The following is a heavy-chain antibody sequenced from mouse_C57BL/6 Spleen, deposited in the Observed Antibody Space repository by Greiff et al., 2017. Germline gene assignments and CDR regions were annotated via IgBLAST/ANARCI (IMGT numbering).Heavy chain of an antibody. Sequence: QVQLQQPGAELVMPGASVKLSCKASGYTFTSYWMHWVKQRPGQGLEWIGEIDPSDSYTNYNQKFKGKSTLTVDKSSSTAYMQLSSLTSEDSAVYYCARVPCPSRAMDDWGQGTSVTVSS. CDR3: ARVPCPSRAMDD. CDR2: IDPSDSYT. CDR1: GYTFTSYW. V-gene: IGHV1-69*01. J-gene: IGHJ4*01.